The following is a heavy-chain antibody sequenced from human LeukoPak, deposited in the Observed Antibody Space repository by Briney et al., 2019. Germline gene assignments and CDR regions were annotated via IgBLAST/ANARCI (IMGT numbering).Heavy chain of an antibody. CDR3: ARDSGTTGEVKFDP. D-gene: IGHD3-10*01. CDR1: GRSVTDYY. J-gene: IGHJ5*02. V-gene: IGHV4-59*02. Sequence: SETLSLACTVSGRSVTDYYWSSVRQSPGKGLEWIGYIYYTGTSYNPSPRSRVTISADTSKNQVSLKLISVTAADTAVYYCARDSGTTGEVKFDPWGQGTLVTVSS. CDR2: IYYTGT.